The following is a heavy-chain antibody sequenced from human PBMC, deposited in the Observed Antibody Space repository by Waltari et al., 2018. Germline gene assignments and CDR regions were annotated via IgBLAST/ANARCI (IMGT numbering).Heavy chain of an antibody. V-gene: IGHV1-24*01. D-gene: IGHD6-6*01. CDR3: ATGQGLAAPNWFDP. Sequence: QVQLVQSGAEVKKPGASVKVSCKGHGYTLTELSMHWVRQAPGKGLEWMGGFDPEDGETIYAQKFQGRVTMTEDTSTDTAYMELSSLRSEDTAVYYCATGQGLAAPNWFDPWGQGTLVTVSS. J-gene: IGHJ5*02. CDR2: FDPEDGET. CDR1: GYTLTELS.